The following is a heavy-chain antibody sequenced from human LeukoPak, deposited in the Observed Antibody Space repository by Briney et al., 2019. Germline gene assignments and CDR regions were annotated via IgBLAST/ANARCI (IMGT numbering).Heavy chain of an antibody. CDR2: ISYDGSNK. Sequence: PGGSLRLSCAASGFTFSSYAMHWVRQAPGKGLEWVAVISYDGSNKYYADSVKGRLTISRDNSKNTLYLQMNSLRAEDTAVYYCAREGVYDSTPGANWFDPWGQGTLVTVSS. CDR1: GFTFSSYA. V-gene: IGHV3-30*04. J-gene: IGHJ5*02. D-gene: IGHD3-22*01. CDR3: AREGVYDSTPGANWFDP.